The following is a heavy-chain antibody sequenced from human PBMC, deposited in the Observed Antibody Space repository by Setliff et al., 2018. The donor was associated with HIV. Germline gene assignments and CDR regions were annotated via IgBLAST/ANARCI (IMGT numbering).Heavy chain of an antibody. J-gene: IGHJ4*02. D-gene: IGHD3-22*01. CDR2: IDYSGRT. V-gene: IGHV4-39*01. CDR3: ARRTEDYIYHYDSSGYYWAY. CDR1: GGSISSSSYY. Sequence: SETLSLTCTVSGGSISSSSYYWGWIRQPPGKGLEWIGSIDYSGRTYYNPSLKSRVTLSVDTSKNQVSLKVSSVTAADTAVYYCARRTEDYIYHYDSSGYYWAYWGQGTLVTVSS.